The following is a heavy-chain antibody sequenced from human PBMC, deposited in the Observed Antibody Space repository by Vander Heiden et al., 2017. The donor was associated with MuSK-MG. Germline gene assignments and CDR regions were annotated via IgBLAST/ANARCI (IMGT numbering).Heavy chain of an antibody. CDR2: IYSGGAT. Sequence: EVLLVESGGGLVQPGGSLRLSWVASATTVNSMSWVRQAPGKGLEWVSLIYSGGATYYADSVKGRFTISRDNSKNTLFLQMNSLRAEDTAIYYCARETPVGTFDYWGQGTLVTVSS. CDR1: ATTVNS. D-gene: IGHD4-17*01. V-gene: IGHV3-66*01. CDR3: ARETPVGTFDY. J-gene: IGHJ4*02.